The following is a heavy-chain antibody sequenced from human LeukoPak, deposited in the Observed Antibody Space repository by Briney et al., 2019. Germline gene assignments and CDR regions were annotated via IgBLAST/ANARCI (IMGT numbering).Heavy chain of an antibody. J-gene: IGHJ3*02. V-gene: IGHV1-24*01. Sequence: ASVKVSCKVSGYTLTELSMHWVRQAPGKGLEWMGGFDPEDGETIYVQKFQGRVTMTEDTSTDTAYMELSSLRSEDTAVYYCATDRRGIAAAFWDAFDIWGQGTMVTVSS. CDR2: FDPEDGET. CDR3: ATDRRGIAAAFWDAFDI. D-gene: IGHD6-13*01. CDR1: GYTLTELS.